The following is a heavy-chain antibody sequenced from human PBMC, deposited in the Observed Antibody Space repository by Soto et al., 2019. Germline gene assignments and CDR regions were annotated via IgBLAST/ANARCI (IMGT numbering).Heavy chain of an antibody. J-gene: IGHJ4*02. V-gene: IGHV2-5*02. CDR3: ARILTATGGHFDS. CDR1: GFSLTTSGVG. D-gene: IGHD2-8*02. Sequence: GSGPTLVNPTQTLTLTCSFSGFSLTTSGVGVGWVRQSPEKALEWLALIFWDDDKRYSPSLRSRLTIAKDTSKNQVVLTLTNVGPVDTATYYCARILTATGGHFDSWGQGALVTVS. CDR2: IFWDDDK.